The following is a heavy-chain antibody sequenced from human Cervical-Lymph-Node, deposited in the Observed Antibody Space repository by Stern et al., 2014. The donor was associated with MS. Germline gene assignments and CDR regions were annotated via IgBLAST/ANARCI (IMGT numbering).Heavy chain of an antibody. D-gene: IGHD4-17*01. CDR1: GFTFSSYA. J-gene: IGHJ6*02. Sequence: QVQLVQSGGGVVQPGRSLRLSCAASGFTFSSYAMHWVRQAPGQGLEWVAVISYDGSNKYYADSVKGRFTISRDNSKNTLYLQMNSLRAEDTAVYYCARDPNVPKTTVTTTDYYYGMDVWGQGTTVTVSS. V-gene: IGHV3-30*04. CDR3: ARDPNVPKTTVTTTDYYYGMDV. CDR2: ISYDGSNK.